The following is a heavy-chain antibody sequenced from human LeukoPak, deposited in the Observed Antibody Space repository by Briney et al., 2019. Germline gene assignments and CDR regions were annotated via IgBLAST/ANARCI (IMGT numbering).Heavy chain of an antibody. CDR3: TKDAEVVVSFIHDS. D-gene: IGHD2-15*01. CDR1: GFTFSSYA. CDR2: ISGSGVST. V-gene: IGHV3-23*01. Sequence: GGSLRLSCAASGFTFSSYAMSWVRQPPVKGLEWVSTISGSGVSTYSADSVKGRFTISRDNSKNTLYLEMNSLRAEETAVYYCTKDAEVVVSFIHDSWGQGSLVTVSS. J-gene: IGHJ4*02.